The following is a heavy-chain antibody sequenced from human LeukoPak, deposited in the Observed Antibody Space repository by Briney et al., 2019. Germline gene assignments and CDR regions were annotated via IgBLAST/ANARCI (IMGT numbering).Heavy chain of an antibody. V-gene: IGHV4-59*08. J-gene: IGHJ3*01. Sequence: SETLSLTYTISGGSISDYYWSWIRQPPGKGLEWIGYTYHSGSTDYNPSLRGRVAMSLDTSRKQLSLKLSSVTAADTAIYYCARRRVYDKRAFDAWGQGTMVTVSS. D-gene: IGHD3-16*01. CDR2: TYHSGST. CDR3: ARRRVYDKRAFDA. CDR1: GGSISDYY.